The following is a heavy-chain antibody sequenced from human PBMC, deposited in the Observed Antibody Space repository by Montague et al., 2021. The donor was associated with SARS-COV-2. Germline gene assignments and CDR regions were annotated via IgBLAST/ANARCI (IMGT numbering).Heavy chain of an antibody. CDR1: GGSLSGFS. Sequence: SETLSLTCAVYGGSLSGFSWNWVRQPPGKGLEWIGEVNHSGGTKYSAALRSRVTISVDASKNQFSLKLTSVTAPDTAVYYCVRLGEGVVTPPFLGLGPYYYYYYMDVWGQGTTVTVSS. CDR3: VRLGEGVVTPPFLGLGPYYYYYYMDV. V-gene: IGHV4-34*01. D-gene: IGHD3-16*01. CDR2: VNHSGGT. J-gene: IGHJ6*02.